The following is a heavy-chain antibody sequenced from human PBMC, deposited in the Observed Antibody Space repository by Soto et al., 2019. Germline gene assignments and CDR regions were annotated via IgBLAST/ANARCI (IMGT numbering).Heavy chain of an antibody. CDR3: ARDLASGGSYFDY. CDR2: INAGNGNT. J-gene: IGHJ4*02. V-gene: IGHV1-3*01. Sequence: QVPLVQSGAEVKKPGASVKVSCKASGYTFTSYAMHWVRQAPGQRLEWMGWINAGNGNTKYSQKFQGRVTITRDTSASTAYMELSSLRSEDTAVYYCARDLASGGSYFDYWGQGTLVTVSS. D-gene: IGHD2-15*01. CDR1: GYTFTSYA.